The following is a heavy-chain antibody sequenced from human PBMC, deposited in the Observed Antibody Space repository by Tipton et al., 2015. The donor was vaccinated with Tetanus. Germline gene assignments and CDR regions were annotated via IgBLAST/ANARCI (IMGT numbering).Heavy chain of an antibody. CDR1: GYTLTAYY. D-gene: IGHD4-17*01. Sequence: QLVQSGAAVKKSGASVRVSCKASGYTLTAYYMHWVRQAPGQGLEWVGWINPTTGGTNYAQRFQGRVTMTTDTSRNAAYMDLTRLRAGDTAVYYCARVRGIKGDYGSRWYFDLWGRGTLITVSS. CDR3: ARVRGIKGDYGSRWYFDL. J-gene: IGHJ2*01. V-gene: IGHV1-2*02. CDR2: INPTTGGT.